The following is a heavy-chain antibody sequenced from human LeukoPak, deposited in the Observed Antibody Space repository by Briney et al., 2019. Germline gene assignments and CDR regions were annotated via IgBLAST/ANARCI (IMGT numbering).Heavy chain of an antibody. CDR3: ARLRVSGSYLYYFDY. CDR1: NGSISSYH. J-gene: IGHJ4*02. D-gene: IGHD1-26*01. V-gene: IGHV4-4*09. Sequence: PSETLALTCTVSNGSISSYHWSWVRRPPGKGLEWIGDILTSGTTNYNPSLKSRLNISVDTSNNQFTLKLSSVTAADTAVYYCARLRVSGSYLYYFDYWGQGTLVTVSS. CDR2: ILTSGTT.